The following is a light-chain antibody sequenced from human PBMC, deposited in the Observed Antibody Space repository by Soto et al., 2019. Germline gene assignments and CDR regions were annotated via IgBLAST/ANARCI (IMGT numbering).Light chain of an antibody. J-gene: IGLJ1*01. CDR1: SSDMGNYA. CDR2: ENN. CDR3: GSWDSSLSAYV. V-gene: IGLV1-51*02. Sequence: QSVLTQPPSVSAAPGQKVTISCSGSSSDMGNYAVSCYQHLPGTAPKLLIYENNKRPSGIPDRFSGSKSGTSATLGITGFQTGDEADYYCGSWDSSLSAYVFGTGTKVTV.